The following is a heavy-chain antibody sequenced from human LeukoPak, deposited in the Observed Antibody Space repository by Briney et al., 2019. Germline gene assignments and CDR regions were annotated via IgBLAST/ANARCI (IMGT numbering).Heavy chain of an antibody. J-gene: IGHJ4*02. Sequence: GGSLRLSCAASGFTFSTYGVHWVRQAPGKGLEWVSAISGSGGSTYSADSVKGRFAISRDNSENTLYLQMNSLRAEDTAVYYCAKHPLFSYGDYVGFDYWGQGTLVTVSS. CDR1: GFTFSTYG. D-gene: IGHD4-17*01. CDR3: AKHPLFSYGDYVGFDY. CDR2: ISGSGGST. V-gene: IGHV3-23*01.